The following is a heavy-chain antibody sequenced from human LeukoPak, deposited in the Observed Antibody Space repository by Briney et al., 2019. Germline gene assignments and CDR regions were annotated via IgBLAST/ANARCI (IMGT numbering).Heavy chain of an antibody. J-gene: IGHJ3*02. Sequence: GGSLRLSCAASGFTFSSYSMNWVRQAPGKGLEWVSSISSSSSTIYYADSVKGRFTISRDNAKNSLYLQMNSLRAEDTAVYYCAREYDYGDYVPLPHDAFDIWGQGTMVTVSS. CDR1: GFTFSSYS. D-gene: IGHD4-17*01. CDR3: AREYDYGDYVPLPHDAFDI. V-gene: IGHV3-48*01. CDR2: ISSSSSTI.